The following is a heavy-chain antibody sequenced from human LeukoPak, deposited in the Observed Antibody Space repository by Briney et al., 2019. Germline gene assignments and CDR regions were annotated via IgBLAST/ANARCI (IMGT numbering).Heavy chain of an antibody. CDR2: IYYSGST. Sequence: SETLSLTCTVSGGSVSSGSYYWGWLRQPPGRGLEWIGYIYYSGSTNYNPSLKSRVTISVDTSKNQFSLKLSSVTAADTAVYYCARSAVAATVSYFQHSGQGTLVTVSS. J-gene: IGHJ1*01. D-gene: IGHD2-15*01. CDR1: GGSVSSGSYY. CDR3: ARSAVAATVSYFQH. V-gene: IGHV4-61*01.